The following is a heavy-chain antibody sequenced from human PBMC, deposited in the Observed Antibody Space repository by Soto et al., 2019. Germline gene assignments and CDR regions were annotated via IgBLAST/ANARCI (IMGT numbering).Heavy chain of an antibody. CDR2: INPNSGGT. V-gene: IGHV1-2*04. D-gene: IGHD5-18*01. CDR3: ARGYSYGYYLYYYYYYGMDV. CDR1: RYTFTSCY. J-gene: IGHJ6*02. Sequence: GASVKVSCKASRYTFTSCYIHWVRQAPGQGLEWMGWINPNSGGTNYAQKFQGWVTMTRDTSISTAYMELSRLRSDDTAVYYCARGYSYGYYLYYYYYYGMDVWGQGTTVTAP.